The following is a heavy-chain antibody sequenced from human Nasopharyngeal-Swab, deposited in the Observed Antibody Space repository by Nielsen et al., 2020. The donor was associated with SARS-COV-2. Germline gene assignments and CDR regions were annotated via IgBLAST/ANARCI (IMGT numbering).Heavy chain of an antibody. CDR2: MNPNSGNT. D-gene: IGHD1-26*01. V-gene: IGHV1-8*01. CDR1: GYNFTTYD. CDR3: SRGGVGAVGGALDY. J-gene: IGHJ4*02. Sequence: ASVKVSCKASGYNFTTYDFNWVRQATGQGLEWMGWMNPNSGNTGYAQKLQGRVTMTRNTSIRTAYMELSILRSEDTAVYYCSRGGVGAVGGALDYWGQGTQVAVSS.